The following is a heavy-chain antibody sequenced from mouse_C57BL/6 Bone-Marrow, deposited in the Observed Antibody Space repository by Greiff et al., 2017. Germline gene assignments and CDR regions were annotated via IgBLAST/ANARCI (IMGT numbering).Heavy chain of an antibody. CDR1: GFTFSDYG. Sequence: EVKLEESGGGLVKPGGSLKLSCAASGFTFSDYGMHWVRQAPEKGLEWVAYISSGSSTIYYADTVKGRFTITRDNAKNTLCMQMTSLRSEDTAMYYCARSYPAWFAYGGQGTLVTVSA. CDR3: ARSYPAWFAY. CDR2: ISSGSSTI. V-gene: IGHV5-17*01. J-gene: IGHJ3*01.